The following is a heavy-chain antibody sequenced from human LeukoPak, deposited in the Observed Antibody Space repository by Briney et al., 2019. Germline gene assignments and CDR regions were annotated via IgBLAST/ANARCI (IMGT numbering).Heavy chain of an antibody. CDR2: IYPADSDT. D-gene: IGHD1-26*01. CDR3: AKSRSSGTYFVSDAYDI. Sequence: GESLKISCKGSGYSFTSYWIGWVRQMPGKGLEWMGIIYPADSDTRYSPSFQGQVTISVDKSISTAYLQWSSLKASDTAVYYCAKSRSSGTYFVSDAYDIWGQGTMVTVSS. J-gene: IGHJ3*02. V-gene: IGHV5-51*01. CDR1: GYSFTSYW.